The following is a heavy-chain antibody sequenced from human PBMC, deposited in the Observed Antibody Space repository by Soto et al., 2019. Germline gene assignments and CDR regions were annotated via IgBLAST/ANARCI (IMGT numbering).Heavy chain of an antibody. Sequence: QVQLVQSGAEVKKPGSSVKVSCKASGGTFSSYAISWVRQAPGQGLEWMGGIIPIFGTANYAQKFQGRVTITADESTSTAYMELSRLRSEDTAVYYCARGSYDSSGYYYWNYYYYGMDVWGQGTTVTVSS. CDR3: ARGSYDSSGYYYWNYYYYGMDV. D-gene: IGHD3-22*01. CDR1: GGTFSSYA. V-gene: IGHV1-69*01. CDR2: IIPIFGTA. J-gene: IGHJ6*02.